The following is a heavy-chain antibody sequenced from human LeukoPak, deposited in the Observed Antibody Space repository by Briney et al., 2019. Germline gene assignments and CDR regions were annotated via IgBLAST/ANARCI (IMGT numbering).Heavy chain of an antibody. J-gene: IGHJ4*02. V-gene: IGHV5-51*01. D-gene: IGHD2-8*02. CDR2: IYPAVSDT. CDR3: ARRGCIGGTCYGY. Sequence: GESLKISCKGSGYSFSNDWIGWVRQMPGKGLEWMGIIYPAVSDTKYSPSFQGQVTISADKSISTAYLQWNSLGASDTAMYYCARRGCIGGTCYGYWGQETLVTVST. CDR1: GYSFSNDW.